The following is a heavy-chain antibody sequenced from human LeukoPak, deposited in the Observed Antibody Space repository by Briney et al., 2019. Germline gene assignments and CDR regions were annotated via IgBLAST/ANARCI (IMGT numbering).Heavy chain of an antibody. V-gene: IGHV4-39*01. D-gene: IGHD1-26*01. J-gene: IGHJ4*02. CDR1: GGSISSSSYY. CDR3: ARLGGGSYFDY. Sequence: SETLSLTCTVSGGSISSSSYYWGWIRQPPGKGLEWIGSIYYSGSTYYNPSLKSRVTISVDTSKNQFSLKLSSVTAADTAVYYCARLGGGSYFDYWGQGTLVTVSS. CDR2: IYYSGST.